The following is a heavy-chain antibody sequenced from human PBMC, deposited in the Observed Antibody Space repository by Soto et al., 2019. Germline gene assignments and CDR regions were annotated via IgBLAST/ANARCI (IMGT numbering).Heavy chain of an antibody. J-gene: IGHJ6*02. CDR1: GGSISSGGYY. D-gene: IGHD6-13*01. CDR2: IYYSGTT. V-gene: IGHV4-31*03. CDR3: ARDLVLTATDPGYGMDV. Sequence: SETLSLTCTVSGGSISSGGYYWTWIRQHPGKGLEWIGYIYYSGTTYYNPSLKSRLTISVDTSKNQFSLKLSSVTAADTAVYYCARDLVLTATDPGYGMDVWGQGTTVTVSS.